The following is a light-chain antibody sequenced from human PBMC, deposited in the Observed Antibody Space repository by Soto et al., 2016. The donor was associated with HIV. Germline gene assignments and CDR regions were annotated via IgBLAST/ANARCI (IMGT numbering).Light chain of an antibody. J-gene: IGLJ2*01. CDR3: QVWDSSSDHVV. Sequence: SYELAQPPSVSVAPGKTARITCGGNNIGSKSVHWYQQKPGQAPVVVVYDNTDRPSGIPERFSGSNSGNTATLTISRVEAGDEADYYCQVWDSSSDHVVFGGGTKLTVL. V-gene: IGLV3-21*03. CDR1: NIGSKS. CDR2: DNT.